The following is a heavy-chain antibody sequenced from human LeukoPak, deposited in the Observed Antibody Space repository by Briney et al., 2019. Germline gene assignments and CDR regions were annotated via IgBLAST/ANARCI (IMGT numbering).Heavy chain of an antibody. CDR3: ARIGEMTFDY. D-gene: IGHD5-24*01. CDR1: GGSISSYY. V-gene: IGHV4-59*01. CDR2: IYYSGST. Sequence: SETLSLTCTVSGGSISSYYWSWIRQPPGKGLEWIGYIYYSGSTNYNPSLKSRVTISVDTSKNQFSLKLSSVTAADTAVYYCARIGEMTFDYWGQGTLVTVSS. J-gene: IGHJ4*02.